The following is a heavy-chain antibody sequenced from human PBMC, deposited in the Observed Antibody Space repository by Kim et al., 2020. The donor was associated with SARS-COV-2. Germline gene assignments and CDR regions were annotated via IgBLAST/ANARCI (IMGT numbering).Heavy chain of an antibody. J-gene: IGHJ4*02. CDR3: TTDRGPGPVGPNGY. CDR2: IKSKTDGGTT. V-gene: IGHV3-15*01. D-gene: IGHD1-26*01. Sequence: GGSLRLSCAASGFTFSNAWMSWVRQAPGKGLEWVGRIKSKTDGGTTDYAAPVKGRFTISRDDSKNTLYLQMNSLKTEDTAVYYCTTDRGPGPVGPNGYWGQGTLVTVSS. CDR1: GFTFSNAW.